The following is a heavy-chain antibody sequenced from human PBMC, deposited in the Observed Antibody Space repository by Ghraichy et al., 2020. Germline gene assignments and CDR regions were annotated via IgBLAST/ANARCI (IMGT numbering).Heavy chain of an antibody. V-gene: IGHV1-18*01. CDR1: GYTFTSYG. J-gene: IGHJ6*02. CDR3: ARDPEIPAAPHYYYYYGMDV. Sequence: ASVKVSCKASGYTFTSYGISWVRQAPGQGLEWMGWISAYNGNTNYAQKLQGRVTMTTDTSTSTAYMELRSLRSDDTAVYYCARDPEIPAAPHYYYYYGMDVWGQGTTVTVSS. CDR2: ISAYNGNT. D-gene: IGHD2-2*01.